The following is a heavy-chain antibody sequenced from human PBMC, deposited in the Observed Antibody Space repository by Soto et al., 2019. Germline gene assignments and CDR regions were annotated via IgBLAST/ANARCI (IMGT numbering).Heavy chain of an antibody. Sequence: SETLSLTCAVYGGSFSGYYWSWIRQPPGKGLEWIGEINHSGSTNYNPSLKSRVTISVDTSKNQFSLKLSSVTAADTAVYYCARGGTHGYSGYGAPGGGDYWGQGTLVTVSS. J-gene: IGHJ4*02. CDR2: INHSGST. CDR1: GGSFSGYY. CDR3: ARGGTHGYSGYGAPGGGDY. D-gene: IGHD5-12*01. V-gene: IGHV4-34*01.